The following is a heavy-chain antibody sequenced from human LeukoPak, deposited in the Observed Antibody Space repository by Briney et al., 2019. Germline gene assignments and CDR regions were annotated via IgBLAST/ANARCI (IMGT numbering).Heavy chain of an antibody. Sequence: SETLSLTCTVSGDSISSGNYWGWIRQPPGKGLEWIGRIYTSGSTNYNPSLKSRVTMSVDTSKNQFSLKLSSVTAADTAVYYCARRSSTGFFDPWGQGTLVTVSS. CDR2: IYTSGST. CDR1: GDSISSGNY. CDR3: ARRSSTGFFDP. J-gene: IGHJ5*02. D-gene: IGHD2-2*01. V-gene: IGHV4-38-2*02.